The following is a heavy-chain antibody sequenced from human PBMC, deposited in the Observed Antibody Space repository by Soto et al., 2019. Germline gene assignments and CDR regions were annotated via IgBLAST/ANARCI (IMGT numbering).Heavy chain of an antibody. J-gene: IGHJ6*02. CDR3: ARDFSGPTTLYYYYGMDV. D-gene: IGHD1-26*01. Sequence: GSSVNVSWKAAGGTFSSYAISWVRQAPGQGLEWMGGIIPIFGTANYAQKFQGRVTITADESTSTAYMELSSLRSEDTAVYYCARDFSGPTTLYYYYGMDVWGQGTTVTVSS. CDR2: IIPIFGTA. CDR1: GGTFSSYA. V-gene: IGHV1-69*13.